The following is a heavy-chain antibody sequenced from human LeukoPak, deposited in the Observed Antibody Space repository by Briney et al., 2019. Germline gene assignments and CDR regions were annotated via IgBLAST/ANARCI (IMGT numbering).Heavy chain of an antibody. D-gene: IGHD6-19*01. CDR2: ISSTSSYI. Sequence: PGGSLRLSCAASGFTFSSYAMSWVRQAPGKGLEWVASISSTSSYIYYADSLKGRFTISRDNAKNSLYLQMNSLRAADTAVYYCARKNRAVAGPIDYWGQGTLVTVSS. CDR3: ARKNRAVAGPIDY. V-gene: IGHV3-21*01. J-gene: IGHJ4*02. CDR1: GFTFSSYA.